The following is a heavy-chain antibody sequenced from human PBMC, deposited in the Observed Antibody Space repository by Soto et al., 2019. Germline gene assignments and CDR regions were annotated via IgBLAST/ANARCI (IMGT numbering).Heavy chain of an antibody. V-gene: IGHV4-59*08. J-gene: IGHJ4*02. D-gene: IGHD5-18*01. CDR1: GGSISSFY. Sequence: QVQLQESGPGLVKPSETLSLTCTVSGGSISSFYWSWIRQPPGKGLDWIGYIYYNGTTNYNPSLKSRVTISVDTSKNQLSLKLSSVTAADTAVYYCARRYGYSFDYWGQGTLVTVSS. CDR3: ARRYGYSFDY. CDR2: IYYNGTT.